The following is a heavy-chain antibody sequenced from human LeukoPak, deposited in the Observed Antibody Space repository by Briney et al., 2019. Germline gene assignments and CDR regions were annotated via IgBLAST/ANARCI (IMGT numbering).Heavy chain of an antibody. J-gene: IGHJ4*02. Sequence: HGESLKISFKGSGXTFTTYWIGWVREMPGKGLEWMWIIYPGDSDSRYSPPFQGQVTFSIHKSVTTAYLQWSSLKASDTAVYFCVRKHDYGDFPFDFWGQGTLVTVSS. CDR1: GXTFTTYW. CDR2: IYPGDSDS. D-gene: IGHD4-17*01. V-gene: IGHV5-51*01. CDR3: VRKHDYGDFPFDF.